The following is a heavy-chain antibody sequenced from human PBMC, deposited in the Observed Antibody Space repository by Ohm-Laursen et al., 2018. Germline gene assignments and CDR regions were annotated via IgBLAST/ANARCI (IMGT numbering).Heavy chain of an antibody. CDR2: IDWDDDK. CDR1: GFSLSTSGMR. D-gene: IGHD2-2*03. CDR3: ARTVDIWYYFDY. Sequence: TQTLTLTCTFSGFSLSTSGMRVSWIRQPPGKALEWLARIDWDDDKFYSTSLKTRLTISKDTSKNQVVLTMTNMDPVDTSTYYCARTVDIWYYFDYWGQGTLVTVSS. J-gene: IGHJ4*02. V-gene: IGHV2-70*04.